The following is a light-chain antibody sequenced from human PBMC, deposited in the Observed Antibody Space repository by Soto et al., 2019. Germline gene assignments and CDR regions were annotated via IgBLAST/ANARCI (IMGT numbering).Light chain of an antibody. CDR2: AAS. Sequence: DIQMTQSPSSLSASVGDRVTINCRASQSISTFLNWYQQKPGQAPKVLISAASTLQSGVPSRFSSRGSGTEFTLTISSLQPEDFATYYCQQSDSTPYTFGQGTTLETK. J-gene: IGKJ2*01. V-gene: IGKV1-39*01. CDR3: QQSDSTPYT. CDR1: QSISTF.